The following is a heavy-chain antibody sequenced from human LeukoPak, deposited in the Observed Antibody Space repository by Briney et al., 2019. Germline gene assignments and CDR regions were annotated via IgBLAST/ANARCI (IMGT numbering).Heavy chain of an antibody. CDR3: ARDLVAARPGWFDP. Sequence: ASVKVSCKASGYTFTTYGISWMRQAPGQGLEWMGWISAYNGDTKYAQKFQGRVTMTTETPTSAAYMELRSLRYDDTAVYYCARDLVAARPGWFDPRGQGTLVTVSP. J-gene: IGHJ5*02. CDR2: ISAYNGDT. D-gene: IGHD6-6*01. CDR1: GYTFTTYG. V-gene: IGHV1-18*01.